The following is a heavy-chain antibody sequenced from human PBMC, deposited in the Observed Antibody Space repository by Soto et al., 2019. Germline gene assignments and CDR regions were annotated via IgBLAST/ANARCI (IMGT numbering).Heavy chain of an antibody. V-gene: IGHV3-15*01. D-gene: IGHD7-27*01. CDR3: TTTNWGDAFDI. Sequence: KQLGSLRLSCAASGFTFSNAWMSWVRQAPGKGLEWVGRIKSKTDGGTTDYAAPVKGRFTISRDDSKNTLYLQMNSLKTEDTAVYYCTTTNWGDAFDIWGQGTMVTVSS. J-gene: IGHJ3*02. CDR1: GFTFSNAW. CDR2: IKSKTDGGTT.